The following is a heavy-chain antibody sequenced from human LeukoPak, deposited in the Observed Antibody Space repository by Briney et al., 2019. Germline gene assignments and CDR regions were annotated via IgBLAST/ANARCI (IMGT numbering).Heavy chain of an antibody. J-gene: IGHJ4*02. CDR2: INPNSGGA. Sequence: ASVKVSCKASGYTFTGYYMHWVRQAPGQGLEWMGWINPNSGGANYAQKFQGRVTMTRDTSISTAYMELSRLRSDDTAVYYCAGALYGNYGPIDYGGQGTLVTVSS. D-gene: IGHD4-11*01. CDR1: GYTFTGYY. V-gene: IGHV1-2*02. CDR3: AGALYGNYGPIDY.